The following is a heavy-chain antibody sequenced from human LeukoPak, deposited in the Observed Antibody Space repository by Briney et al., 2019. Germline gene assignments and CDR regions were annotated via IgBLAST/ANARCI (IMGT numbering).Heavy chain of an antibody. D-gene: IGHD3-16*01. V-gene: IGHV4-39*07. J-gene: IGHJ5*02. Sequence: PSETLSLTCTVSGGSISSSSYYWGWICQPPGKGLEWIGSIYYSGSTYYNPSLKSRVTISVDTSKNQFSLKLSSVTAADTAVYYCARSEGGDGAPLVGWFDPWGQGTLVTVSS. CDR1: GGSISSSSYY. CDR3: ARSEGGDGAPLVGWFDP. CDR2: IYYSGST.